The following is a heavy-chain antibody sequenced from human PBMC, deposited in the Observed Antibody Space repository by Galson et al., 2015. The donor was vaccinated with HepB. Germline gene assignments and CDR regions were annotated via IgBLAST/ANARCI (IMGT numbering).Heavy chain of an antibody. CDR1: GFTFSSYG. J-gene: IGHJ5*02. CDR2: IWYDGSNK. D-gene: IGHD5-18*01. CDR3: ARGGTAMLAHNWFDP. Sequence: SLRLSCAASGFTFSSYGMHWVRQAPGKGLEWVAVIWYDGSNKYYADSVKGRFTISRDNSKNTLYLQMNSLRAEDTAVYYCARGGTAMLAHNWFDPWGQGTLVTVSS. V-gene: IGHV3-33*01.